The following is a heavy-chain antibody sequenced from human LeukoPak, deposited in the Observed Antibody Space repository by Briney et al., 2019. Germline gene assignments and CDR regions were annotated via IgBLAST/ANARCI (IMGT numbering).Heavy chain of an antibody. Sequence: GGSLRLSCTASGFTFNNFGMSWVRQAPGKGLEWVSTISGSGDSTYYADSVKGRFTISRDNSKNTLYLQMNSLRAEDTAVYYCAKGPRAYYYGSGTYSKESYLDYWGQGTLVTVTS. CDR3: AKGPRAYYYGSGTYSKESYLDY. CDR2: ISGSGDST. V-gene: IGHV3-23*01. D-gene: IGHD3-10*01. J-gene: IGHJ4*02. CDR1: GFTFNNFG.